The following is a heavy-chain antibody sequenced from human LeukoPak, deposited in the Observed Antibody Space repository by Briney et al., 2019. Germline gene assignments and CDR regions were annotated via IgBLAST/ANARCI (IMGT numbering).Heavy chain of an antibody. CDR1: GFTVNKNY. CDR3: AKGSLSSSWYTVDY. V-gene: IGHV3-53*01. CDR2: IFSGGDT. Sequence: GGSLRLSCAASGFTVNKNYMSWVRQAPGKGLECVSVIFSGGDTYYADSVKGRFTISRDNSKNTLYLQMHSLRAEDTAVYYCAKGSLSSSWYTVDYWGQGTLVTVSS. J-gene: IGHJ4*02. D-gene: IGHD6-13*01.